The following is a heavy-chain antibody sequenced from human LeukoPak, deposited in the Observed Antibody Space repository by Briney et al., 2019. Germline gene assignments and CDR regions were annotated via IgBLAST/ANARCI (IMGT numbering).Heavy chain of an antibody. J-gene: IGHJ4*02. V-gene: IGHV3-23*01. CDR3: ASGHGVFDY. CDR2: ISGSGTST. CDR1: GFTFTSYA. D-gene: IGHD3-3*01. Sequence: PGGSLRLSCAASGFTFTSYAMSWVRQAPGKGLEWVSAISGSGTSTYYADSMKGRFTISRDNSKKTLYLQMNSLRAEDTAVYHCASGHGVFDYWGQGTLVTVSS.